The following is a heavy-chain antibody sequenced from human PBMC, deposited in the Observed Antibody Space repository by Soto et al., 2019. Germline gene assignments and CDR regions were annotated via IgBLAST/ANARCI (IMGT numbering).Heavy chain of an antibody. CDR3: ARTLYGMDV. J-gene: IGHJ6*02. V-gene: IGHV4-59*01. Sequence: QVQLQESGPGLVKPSETLSLTCTVSVGSISSYYWSWIRQPPGKGLEWIGYIYYSGSTNYNPSLKSRVTISVDTSKNQFSLKLSSVTAADTAVYYCARTLYGMDVWGQGTTVTVSS. CDR2: IYYSGST. CDR1: VGSISSYY.